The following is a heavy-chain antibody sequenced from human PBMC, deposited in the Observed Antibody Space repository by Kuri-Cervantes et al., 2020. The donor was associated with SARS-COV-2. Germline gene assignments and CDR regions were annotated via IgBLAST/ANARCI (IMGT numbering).Heavy chain of an antibody. CDR1: GGSISSYY. Sequence: GSLRLSCTVSGGSISSYYWSWIRQPPGKGLEWIGYIYYSGSTNYNPSLKSRVTISVDTSKNQLSLKLSSVTAAATAVYYCARDWAKWLDWFDYWGQGTQVTVSS. CDR2: IYYSGST. V-gene: IGHV4-59*01. D-gene: IGHD6-19*01. J-gene: IGHJ4*02. CDR3: ARDWAKWLDWFDY.